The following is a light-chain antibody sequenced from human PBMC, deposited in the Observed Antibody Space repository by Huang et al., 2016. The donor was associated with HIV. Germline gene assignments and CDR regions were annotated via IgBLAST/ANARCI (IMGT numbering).Light chain of an antibody. CDR3: QQYQSVPWT. Sequence: DIQMTQSPSSLSASVGDRVTIIGRASQGISKSLAWYQQKPGKAPKILLYATSKLESGVPSRFSGSGSGTHYTLTISTLQPEDLATYYCQQYQSVPWTFGQGTKVAI. CDR2: ATS. CDR1: QGISKS. V-gene: IGKV1-NL1*01. J-gene: IGKJ1*01.